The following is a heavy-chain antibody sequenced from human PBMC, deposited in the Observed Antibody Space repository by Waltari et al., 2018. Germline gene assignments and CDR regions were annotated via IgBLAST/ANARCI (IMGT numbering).Heavy chain of an antibody. Sequence: QDQLVESGGGLVQPGSSLRLSCEASAFTFSISGRHWVRQAPGKGLEWVAVISYDGTNQDYAESVKGRFTISRDNSKNTLYLQMNSLRAEDTAVYYCAKDSSGWHFYGMDVWGQGTTVTVS. J-gene: IGHJ6*02. CDR3: AKDSSGWHFYGMDV. D-gene: IGHD6-19*01. CDR1: AFTFSISG. V-gene: IGHV3-30*18. CDR2: ISYDGTNQ.